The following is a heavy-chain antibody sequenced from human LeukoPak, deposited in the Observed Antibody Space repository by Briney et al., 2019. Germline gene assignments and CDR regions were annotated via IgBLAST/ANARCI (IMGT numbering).Heavy chain of an antibody. V-gene: IGHV1-46*01. Sequence: GASVKVSCKASGYSFTSNYIHWVRQAPGQGLEWMGMIYPRDGSTSYAQKFQGRVTVTRDTSTSTAYMELSSLRSEDTAVYYCADYSSKGYWGQGTLVTVSS. CDR2: IYPRDGST. CDR3: ADYSSKGY. CDR1: GYSFTSNY. J-gene: IGHJ4*02. D-gene: IGHD6-19*01.